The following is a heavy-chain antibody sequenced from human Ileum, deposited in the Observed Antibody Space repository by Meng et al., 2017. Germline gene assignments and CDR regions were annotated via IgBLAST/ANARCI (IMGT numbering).Heavy chain of an antibody. D-gene: IGHD1-14*01. V-gene: IGHV4-61*01. CDR1: GASVNFGSYY. Sequence: VQLRASCPGLVCLSVSRSPPFTVSGASVNFGSYYWRCIRQSPGKTLEWIGHTYYTGLTNYNPSLKSRVAISLDASKNQFSLKLNSVSAADSAVYFCARTYNTPFFDSWGQGTLVTVSS. CDR3: ARTYNTPFFDS. J-gene: IGHJ4*02. CDR2: TYYTGLT.